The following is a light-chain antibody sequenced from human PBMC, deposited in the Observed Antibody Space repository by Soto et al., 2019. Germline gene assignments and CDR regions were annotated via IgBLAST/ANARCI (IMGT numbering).Light chain of an antibody. Sequence: DIQMTQSPSSLSASVGDGVTITCRASQTISNYLAWYQQKPGKVPKLLIYAASTLQSGVPSRFSGSGSGTDFTLTISSLEPEDFAVYYCQQRSNWPTWTFGQGTKVDIK. V-gene: IGKV1-27*01. J-gene: IGKJ1*01. CDR1: QTISNY. CDR2: AAS. CDR3: QQRSNWPTWT.